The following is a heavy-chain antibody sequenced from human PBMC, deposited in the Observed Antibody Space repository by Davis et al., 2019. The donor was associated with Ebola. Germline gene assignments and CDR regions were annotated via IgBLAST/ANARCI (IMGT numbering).Heavy chain of an antibody. J-gene: IGHJ3*02. CDR1: GFIFSSYV. CDR2: LGTSSDT. Sequence: GESLKISCAASGFIFSSYVMSWVRQAPGKGLEWVSTLGTSSDTYYADSVQGRFTISRDNSKNTLYLQMNSLRAEDTAIYYCARGAYGDYIVKAFDIWGQGTKVTVSS. D-gene: IGHD4-17*01. CDR3: ARGAYGDYIVKAFDI. V-gene: IGHV3-23*01.